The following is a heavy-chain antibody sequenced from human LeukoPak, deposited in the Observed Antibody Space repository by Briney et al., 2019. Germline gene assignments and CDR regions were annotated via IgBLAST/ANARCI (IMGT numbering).Heavy chain of an antibody. J-gene: IGHJ3*01. Sequence: ASLKVSCKTSGYTFTNSGISWVRQAPGQGLEWMGWISGHNGNTNYAQWLQDRVTMTTDTSASTAYMEVRSLRSDDTAIYYCARTPPFSYDHAVADRAFDLWGRGTMVIVSS. V-gene: IGHV1-18*01. D-gene: IGHD3-22*01. CDR3: ARTPPFSYDHAVADRAFDL. CDR1: GYTFTNSG. CDR2: ISGHNGNT.